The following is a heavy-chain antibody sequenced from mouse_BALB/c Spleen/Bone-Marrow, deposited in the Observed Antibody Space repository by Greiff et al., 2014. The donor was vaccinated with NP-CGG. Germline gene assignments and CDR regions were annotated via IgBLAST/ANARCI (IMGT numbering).Heavy chain of an antibody. V-gene: IGHV1S137*01. D-gene: IGHD2-5*01. CDR2: INTYFGDI. CDR3: ARGYSNNYAMDY. Sequence: VKLQESGAELVRPGVSVKISCKGSGSTFTDYAMHWVKQSHAESLEWIGVINTYFGDISYNQKFKGKATIAVDKTSRTVYMELARLTAEDSAIYYCARGYSNNYAMDYWGQGTSVTVSS. CDR1: GSTFTDYA. J-gene: IGHJ4*01.